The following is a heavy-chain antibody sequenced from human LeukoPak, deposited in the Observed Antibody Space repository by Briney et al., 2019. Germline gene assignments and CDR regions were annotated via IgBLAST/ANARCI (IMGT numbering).Heavy chain of an antibody. CDR3: AKDREDYYDSSGYYGPY. D-gene: IGHD3-22*01. CDR1: GFTVSTNF. V-gene: IGHV3-23*01. J-gene: IGHJ4*02. Sequence: GGSLRLSCAASGFTVSTNFMGWVRQAPGKGLEWVSAISGSGGSTYYADSVKGRFTISRDNSKNTLYLQMNSLRAEDTAVYYCAKDREDYYDSSGYYGPYWGQGTLVTVSS. CDR2: ISGSGGST.